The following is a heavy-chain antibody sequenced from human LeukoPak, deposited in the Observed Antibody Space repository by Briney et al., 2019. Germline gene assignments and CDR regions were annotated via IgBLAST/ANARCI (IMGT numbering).Heavy chain of an antibody. CDR3: AKDPNGDYIGAFDI. CDR2: ISGSGT. CDR1: KFNFHNYG. Sequence: GGSLRLSCTTPKFNFHNYGLTWVRQAPGRELEWVSSISGSGTQYAASVQGRFTIFRDNSRNALYLQMNSLRAEDTAVYYCAKDPNGDYIGAFDIWGQGTMVTVSS. V-gene: IGHV3-23*01. D-gene: IGHD4-17*01. J-gene: IGHJ3*02.